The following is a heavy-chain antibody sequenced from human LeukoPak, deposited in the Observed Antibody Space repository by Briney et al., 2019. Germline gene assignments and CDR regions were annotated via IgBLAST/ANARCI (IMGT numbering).Heavy chain of an antibody. CDR2: IQYDGSNE. CDR3: ARMRRDLAKGDYFYYYYMDV. V-gene: IGHV3-30*12. Sequence: GGSLRLSCAAPGFTFSSYGMHWVRQAPGKGLEWVAYIQYDGSNEQYADSVEGRFSISRDSFKNILYLQMNSLRAEDTAVYYCARMRRDLAKGDYFYYYYMDVWGKGTTVTVSS. CDR1: GFTFSSYG. J-gene: IGHJ6*03.